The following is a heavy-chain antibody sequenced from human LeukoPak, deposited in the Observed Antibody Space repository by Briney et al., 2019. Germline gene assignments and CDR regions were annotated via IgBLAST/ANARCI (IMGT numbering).Heavy chain of an antibody. V-gene: IGHV4-59*11. CDR3: ASSHLYSSSWYLSGRFDY. CDR1: GGAISNHY. D-gene: IGHD6-13*01. CDR2: IYYSGIT. Sequence: SETLSLTCTVSGGAISNHYWSWIRQPPGKGLEWIRYIYYSGITTYNPSLKSRVAISVDTSKKQFSLKLSSVTAADTAVYYCASSHLYSSSWYLSGRFDYWGQGTLVTVSS. J-gene: IGHJ4*02.